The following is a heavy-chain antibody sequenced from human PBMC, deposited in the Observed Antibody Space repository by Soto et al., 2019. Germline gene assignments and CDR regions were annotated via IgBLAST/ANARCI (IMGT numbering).Heavy chain of an antibody. CDR2: ISSSSSYI. CDR3: ARATYSGSYLEYFQH. Sequence: GGSLRLSCAASGFTLSSYSMNWVRQAPGKGLEWVSSISSSSSYIYYADSVKGRFTISRDNAKNSLYLQMNSLRAEDTAVYYCARATYSGSYLEYFQHWGQGTLVTVSS. CDR1: GFTLSSYS. D-gene: IGHD1-26*01. J-gene: IGHJ1*01. V-gene: IGHV3-21*01.